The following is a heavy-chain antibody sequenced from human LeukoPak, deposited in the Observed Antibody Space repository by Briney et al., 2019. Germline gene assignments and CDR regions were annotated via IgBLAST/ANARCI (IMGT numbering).Heavy chain of an antibody. Sequence: GGSLRLSCAASGFTFSSYAMGWVRQAPGKGLEWVSAISGSGGSTYYADSVKGRFTISRDNSKNTLYLQMNSLRAEDTAVYYCAKDEASYYYDSSGRFDYWGQGTLVTVSS. V-gene: IGHV3-23*01. CDR3: AKDEASYYYDSSGRFDY. J-gene: IGHJ4*02. CDR1: GFTFSSYA. D-gene: IGHD3-22*01. CDR2: ISGSGGST.